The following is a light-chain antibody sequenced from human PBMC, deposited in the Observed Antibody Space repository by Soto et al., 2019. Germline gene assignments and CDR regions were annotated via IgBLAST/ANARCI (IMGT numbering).Light chain of an antibody. J-gene: IGLJ2*01. CDR3: TSYASTSTYVV. CDR2: EVF. CDR1: TSDVGGYNY. V-gene: IGLV2-14*01. Sequence: QSALTQPASVSGSPGQSITISCTGTTSDVGGYNYVSWYQHHPGKAPNLLMYEVFNRPSGVSNRFSGSRSGNTASLTISGVQADDEADYYCTSYASTSTYVVFGGGTQLTVL.